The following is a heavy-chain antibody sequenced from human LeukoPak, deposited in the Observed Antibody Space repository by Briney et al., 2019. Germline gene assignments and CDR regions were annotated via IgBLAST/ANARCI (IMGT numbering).Heavy chain of an antibody. V-gene: IGHV5-51*01. D-gene: IGHD3-16*02. CDR2: IYPGDSEI. CDR1: GYSFTNYW. Sequence: GESLKISCKGSGYSFTNYWIAWVRQMPGKGLEWMGIIYPGDSEIRYSPSFQGQVTISADKSISTAYLQWSSLKASDTAMYYCARGQGLSYFDYWGQGTLVTVSS. J-gene: IGHJ4*02. CDR3: ARGQGLSYFDY.